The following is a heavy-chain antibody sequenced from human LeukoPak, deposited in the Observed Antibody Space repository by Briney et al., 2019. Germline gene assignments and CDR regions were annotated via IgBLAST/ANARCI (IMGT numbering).Heavy chain of an antibody. V-gene: IGHV3-48*04. J-gene: IGHJ3*02. CDR3: AGPYGDYVYDAFDI. CDR1: GFTFSSYS. CDR2: ISSSSSTI. D-gene: IGHD4-17*01. Sequence: GGSLRLSCAASGFTFSSYSMNWVRQAPGKGLEWVSYISSSSSTIYYADSVKGRFTISRDNAKNSLYLQMNSLRAGDTAVYYCAGPYGDYVYDAFDIWGQGTMVTVSS.